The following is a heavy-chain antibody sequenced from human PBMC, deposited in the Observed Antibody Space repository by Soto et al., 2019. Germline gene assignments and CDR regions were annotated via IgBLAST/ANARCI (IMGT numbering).Heavy chain of an antibody. CDR1: GDTFPSYD. V-gene: IGHV1-8*01. CDR3: ARGGYNWPFFDY. J-gene: IGHJ4*02. Sequence: ASVKVSCKASGDTFPSYDINWVRQATGQGLEWMGWMNPNSGNTGYAQKFQGRVTMTRNTSISTAYMELSSLRSEDTAVYYCARGGYNWPFFDYWGQGTLVTVSS. CDR2: MNPNSGNT. D-gene: IGHD1-20*01.